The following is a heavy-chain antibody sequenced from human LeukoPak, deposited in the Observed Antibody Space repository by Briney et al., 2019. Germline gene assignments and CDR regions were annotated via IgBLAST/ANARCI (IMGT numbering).Heavy chain of an antibody. D-gene: IGHD6-13*01. CDR2: INTNTGNP. J-gene: IGHJ3*02. Sequence: GASVKVSCKASGYTFTSYGLNWVRQAPGQGLEWMGWINTNTGNPTYARGFTGRFVFSLDTSVNTAYLQISSLKAEDSAVYYCARDPGITAASWAFNIWGQGTMVTVSS. V-gene: IGHV7-4-1*02. CDR1: GYTFTSYG. CDR3: ARDPGITAASWAFNI.